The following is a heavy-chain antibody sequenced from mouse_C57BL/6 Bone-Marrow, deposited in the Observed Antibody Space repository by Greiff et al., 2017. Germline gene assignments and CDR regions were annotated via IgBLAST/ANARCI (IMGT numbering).Heavy chain of an antibody. V-gene: IGHV1-63*01. CDR2: IYPGGGYT. CDR1: GYTFTNYW. CDR3: ARRRAYFDY. Sequence: QVHVKQSGAELVRPGTSVKMSCKASGYTFTNYWIGWAKQRPGHGLEWIGDIYPGGGYTNYNEKFKGKATLTADKSSSTAYMQFSSLTSEDSAIYYCARRRAYFDYWGQGTTLTVSS. J-gene: IGHJ2*01.